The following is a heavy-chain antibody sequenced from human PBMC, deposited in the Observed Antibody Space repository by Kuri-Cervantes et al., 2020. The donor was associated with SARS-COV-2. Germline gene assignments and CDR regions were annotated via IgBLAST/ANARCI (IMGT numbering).Heavy chain of an antibody. J-gene: IGHJ6*02. Sequence: GESLKISCVASGFTFGSQAMSWVRQAPGKGLEWVSLIYARGTTDYADSVRGRFTISRDNSKNTVSLQMNSLRAEDTAVYYCASSSYYDFWSGYYTNYYYGMDVWGQGTTVTVSS. D-gene: IGHD3-3*01. CDR3: ASSSYYDFWSGYYTNYYYGMDV. CDR2: IYARGTT. V-gene: IGHV3-23*03. CDR1: GFTFGSQA.